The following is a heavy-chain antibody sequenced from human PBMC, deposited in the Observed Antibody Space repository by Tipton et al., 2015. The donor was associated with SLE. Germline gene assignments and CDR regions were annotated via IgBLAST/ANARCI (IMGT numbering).Heavy chain of an antibody. CDR1: GYSFTSYW. Sequence: QSGPEVKKPGESLKISCKGSGYSFTSYWIGWVRQMPGKGLEWMGIIYPGDSDTRYSPSFQGQVTISADKSISTAYLQWSSLKASDTAMYYCARGGYSSGWYSTFDYWGQGTLVTVSS. CDR2: IYPGDSDT. CDR3: ARGGYSSGWYSTFDY. J-gene: IGHJ4*02. V-gene: IGHV5-51*01. D-gene: IGHD6-19*01.